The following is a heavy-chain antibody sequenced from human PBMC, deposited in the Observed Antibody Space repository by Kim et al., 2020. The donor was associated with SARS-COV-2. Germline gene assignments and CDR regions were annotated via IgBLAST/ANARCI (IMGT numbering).Heavy chain of an antibody. V-gene: IGHV4-34*01. D-gene: IGHD3-22*01. CDR1: GGSFSGYY. CDR3: ARGPKYYWNSSGYQPIGY. CDR2: INHSGST. Sequence: SETLSLTCAVYGGSFSGYYWSWIRQPPGKGLEWIGEINHSGSTNYNPSLKSRVTISVDTSKNQFSLKLSSVTAADTAVYYCARGPKYYWNSSGYQPIGYWGQGTLVTVSS. J-gene: IGHJ4*02.